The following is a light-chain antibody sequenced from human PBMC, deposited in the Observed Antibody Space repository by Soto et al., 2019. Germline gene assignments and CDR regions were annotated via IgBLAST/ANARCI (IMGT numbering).Light chain of an antibody. CDR1: SSDVGGYNY. CDR3: SSYTSSSTSYV. Sequence: QSALTQPASVSGSPGQSITISCTGTSSDVGGYNYVSWYQQHPGKAPKLMIYEVSNRPSGVSNRFSGSKSGNTASLTISGLQVEDEADYYCSSYTSSSTSYVFGTGTKVTVL. CDR2: EVS. J-gene: IGLJ1*01. V-gene: IGLV2-14*01.